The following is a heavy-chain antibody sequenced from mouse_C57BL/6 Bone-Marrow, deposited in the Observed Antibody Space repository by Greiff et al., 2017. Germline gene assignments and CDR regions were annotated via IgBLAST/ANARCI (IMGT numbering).Heavy chain of an antibody. CDR3: TRTRGIDY. J-gene: IGHJ2*01. CDR1: GFNIKDDY. Sequence: VHVKQSGAELVRPGASVKLSCTASGFNIKDDYMHWVKQRPEQGLEWIGWIDPENGDTEYASKFQGKATITADTSSNTAYLQLSSLTSEDTAVYYCTRTRGIDYWGQGTTRTVSS. V-gene: IGHV14-4*01. D-gene: IGHD3-3*01. CDR2: IDPENGDT.